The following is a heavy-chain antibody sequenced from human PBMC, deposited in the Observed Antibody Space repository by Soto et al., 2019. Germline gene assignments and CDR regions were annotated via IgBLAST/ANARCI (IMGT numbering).Heavy chain of an antibody. J-gene: IGHJ4*02. CDR1: GFTFSGSA. CDR3: TRGYGDYVRDY. V-gene: IGHV3-73*01. Sequence: EVQLVESGGGLVQPGGSLKLSCAVSGFTFSGSAMHWVRQASGKGLEWVGRIRSKSNSYATAYAASVKGRFTLSRDDSNNTAYLQMNSLKTEDTAVYYCTRGYGDYVRDYWGQGTLVTVSS. CDR2: IRSKSNSYAT. D-gene: IGHD4-17*01.